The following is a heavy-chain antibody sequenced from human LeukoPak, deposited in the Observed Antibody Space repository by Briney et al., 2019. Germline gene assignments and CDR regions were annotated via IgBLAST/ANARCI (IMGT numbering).Heavy chain of an antibody. CDR3: TRGPLPTYYDILTGSLFGGG. CDR2: IRSKAYGGTT. Sequence: GGSLRLSCTASGFTFGDYAMSWVRQAPGKGLEWVGFIRSKAYGGTTEYAASVKGRFTISRDDSKSIAYLQMNSLKTEDTAVYYCTRGPLPTYYDILTGSLFGGGWGQGTLVTVSS. V-gene: IGHV3-49*04. J-gene: IGHJ4*02. CDR1: GFTFGDYA. D-gene: IGHD3-9*01.